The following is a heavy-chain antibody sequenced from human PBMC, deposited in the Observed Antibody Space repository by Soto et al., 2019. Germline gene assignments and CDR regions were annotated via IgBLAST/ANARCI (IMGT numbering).Heavy chain of an antibody. V-gene: IGHV3-73*02. CDR3: ARGQGAAIGDYYYHGMDG. CDR2: IRSRANNFAT. Sequence: EVQLVESGGGLVQPGGSLKLSCAASGFIFSGSAIHWVRQASGNGLEWVGRIRSRANNFATSSAASVKGRFTFSRDDSKNTAYLQMNTLKPEDTAVYYCARGQGAAIGDYYYHGMDGWGQGTTVTVSS. D-gene: IGHD2-2*02. J-gene: IGHJ6*02. CDR1: GFIFSGSA.